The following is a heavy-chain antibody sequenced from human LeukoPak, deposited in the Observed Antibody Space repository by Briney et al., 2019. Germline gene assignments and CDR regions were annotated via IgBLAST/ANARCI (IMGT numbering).Heavy chain of an antibody. V-gene: IGHV3-20*04. D-gene: IGHD3-22*01. CDR1: GFTFDDYG. CDR2: INWNGGST. Sequence: GGSLRLSCAASGFTFDDYGMSWVRQAPGKGLEWVSGINWNGGSTGYVDSVKGRFIISRDNAKNSLYLQMNSLRAEDTAFYYCARNFGGADSSGPYYWGQGTLVTVSS. J-gene: IGHJ4*02. CDR3: ARNFGGADSSGPYY.